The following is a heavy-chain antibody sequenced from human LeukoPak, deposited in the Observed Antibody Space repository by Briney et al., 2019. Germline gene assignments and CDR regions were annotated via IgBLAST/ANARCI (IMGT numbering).Heavy chain of an antibody. CDR1: GYTFINYD. D-gene: IGHD3-22*01. Sequence: ASVKVSCKASGYTFINYDINWVRQATGQGLEWMGWMNPDSGNTGYAQKFQGRVTMTRNTSISTAYMELSSLRSEDTAVYYCARAQGAYYYDSSGYRIWGQGTMATVSS. CDR3: ARAQGAYYYDSSGYRI. CDR2: MNPDSGNT. J-gene: IGHJ3*02. V-gene: IGHV1-8*01.